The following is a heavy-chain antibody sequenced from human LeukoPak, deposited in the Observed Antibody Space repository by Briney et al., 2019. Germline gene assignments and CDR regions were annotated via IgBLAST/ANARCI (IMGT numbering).Heavy chain of an antibody. J-gene: IGHJ6*03. Sequence: SETLSLTCAVSGHSISSGYFWVWIRRPPGKGLEWIGSIYHTGATYYNPSLRSPVTISVDTSKNQFSLKLSSVTAADTAVYYCARGDRYCSGGSCYLAYYYYYMDVWGKGTTVTVSS. CDR1: GHSISSGYF. D-gene: IGHD2-15*01. CDR2: IYHTGAT. CDR3: ARGDRYCSGGSCYLAYYYYYMDV. V-gene: IGHV4-38-2*01.